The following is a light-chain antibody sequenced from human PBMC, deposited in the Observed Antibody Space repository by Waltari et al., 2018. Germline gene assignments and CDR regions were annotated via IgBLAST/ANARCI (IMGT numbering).Light chain of an antibody. J-gene: IGKJ2*01. CDR2: GAS. CDR1: QGISNS. CDR3: QQYYFTPYT. Sequence: DIQMTQSPSSLSASVGDRVTITCRASQGISNSLAWYQQKPGKAPKLLLYGASRLERGVPPRFSGSGSGTDYTLTISSLQPDDFATYYCQQYYFTPYTFGQGTKLDIK. V-gene: IGKV1-NL1*01.